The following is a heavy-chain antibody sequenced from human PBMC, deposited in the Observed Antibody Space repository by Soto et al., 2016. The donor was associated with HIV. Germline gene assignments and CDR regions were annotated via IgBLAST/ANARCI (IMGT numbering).Heavy chain of an antibody. J-gene: IGHJ6*02. Sequence: EVQPLESGGGLVQPGGSLRLSCAASKFTFSTYAMSWVRQAPGKGLEWVSTISNSGGTTYYADSVKGRFTISRDNSKNTLYLQMNSLRADDTAVYYCTKDRGTMVRGVTLYYYYYGMDVWGQGTTVTVSS. CDR2: ISNSGGTT. CDR1: KFTFSTYA. D-gene: IGHD3-10*01. V-gene: IGHV3-23*01. CDR3: TKDRGTMVRGVTLYYYYYGMDV.